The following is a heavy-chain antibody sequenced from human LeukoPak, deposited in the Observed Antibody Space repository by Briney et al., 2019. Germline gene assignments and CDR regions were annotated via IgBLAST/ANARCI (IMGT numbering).Heavy chain of an antibody. Sequence: PGGSLRLSCAASGFTFSDYYMSWIRQAPGKGLEWVSYISSSGSTIDYADSVKGRFTISRDNAKNSLYLQMNSLRAEDTAVYYCARFRLTVTTFAPLDFWGQGNLGTVSP. D-gene: IGHD4-17*01. V-gene: IGHV3-11*01. J-gene: IGHJ4*02. CDR3: ARFRLTVTTFAPLDF. CDR2: ISSSGSTI. CDR1: GFTFSDYY.